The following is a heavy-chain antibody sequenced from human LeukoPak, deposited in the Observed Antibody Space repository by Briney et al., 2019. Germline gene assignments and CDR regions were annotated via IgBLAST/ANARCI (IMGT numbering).Heavy chain of an antibody. J-gene: IGHJ3*02. D-gene: IGHD1-26*01. V-gene: IGHV3-30*01. CDR2: ISYDGSNK. CDR1: GFTFSSYA. Sequence: GGSLRLSCAASGFTFSSYAMHWVRQAPGKGLEWVAVISYDGSNKYYADSVKGRFTISRDNSKNTLYLQMNSLRAEDTAVYYCARESGSYFTVGAFDIWGQGTMVTVSS. CDR3: ARESGSYFTVGAFDI.